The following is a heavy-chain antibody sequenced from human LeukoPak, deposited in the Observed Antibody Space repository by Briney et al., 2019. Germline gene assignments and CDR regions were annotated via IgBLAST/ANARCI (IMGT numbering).Heavy chain of an antibody. CDR1: GFTFSSYA. CDR2: ISGSGGST. J-gene: IGHJ4*02. V-gene: IGHV3-23*01. CDR3: AKGAPWPQWELIPPFDY. Sequence: PGGSLRLSCAASGFTFSSYAMSWVRQAPGKGLEWVSAISGSGGSTYYADSVKGRFTISRDNSKNTLYLQMNSLRAEDTAVYYCAKGAPWPQWELIPPFDYWGQGTLVTVSS. D-gene: IGHD1-26*01.